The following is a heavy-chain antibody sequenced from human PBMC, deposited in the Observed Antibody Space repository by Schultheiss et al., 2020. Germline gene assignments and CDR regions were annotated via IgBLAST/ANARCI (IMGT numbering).Heavy chain of an antibody. CDR2: IWYDESNK. CDR3: ARAGDGPQSEIDY. D-gene: IGHD7-27*01. V-gene: IGHV3-33*08. J-gene: IGHJ4*02. Sequence: GGSLRLSCAASGFTFDDYAMHWVRQAPGKGLEWVAIIWYDESNKYYADSVRGRFSISRDTSKNTVYLQMNGLRAEDTAVYYCARAGDGPQSEIDYWGQGTLVTVSS. CDR1: GFTFDDYA.